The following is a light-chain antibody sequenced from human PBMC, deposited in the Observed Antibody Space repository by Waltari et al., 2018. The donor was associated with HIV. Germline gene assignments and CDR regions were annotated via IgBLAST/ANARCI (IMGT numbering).Light chain of an antibody. J-gene: IGLJ3*02. Sequence: QSVLTQSPSASGTPGQRVTIFCSGTSSNLETNTLNWYQHIPGPATKLLIYSDNQRPSGVPDRFSASKSGTSGSLAISGLQSGDEAAYYCAAWDDRLHGWVFGGGTKLTVL. CDR2: SDN. V-gene: IGLV1-44*01. CDR3: AAWDDRLHGWV. CDR1: SSNLETNT.